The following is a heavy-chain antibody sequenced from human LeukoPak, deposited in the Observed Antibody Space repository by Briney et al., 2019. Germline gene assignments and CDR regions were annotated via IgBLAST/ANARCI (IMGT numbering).Heavy chain of an antibody. Sequence: GGSLRLSCAASGFTFSRYWMSWVRQAPGKGLEWVANIKQDGSEKYYVDSVKGRFTISRDNAKNSLYLQMNSLRAEDTAVYYCASSYYDLWSGYYDAFDIWGQGTMVTVSS. CDR3: ASSYYDLWSGYYDAFDI. CDR2: IKQDGSEK. V-gene: IGHV3-7*01. D-gene: IGHD3-3*01. J-gene: IGHJ3*02. CDR1: GFTFSRYW.